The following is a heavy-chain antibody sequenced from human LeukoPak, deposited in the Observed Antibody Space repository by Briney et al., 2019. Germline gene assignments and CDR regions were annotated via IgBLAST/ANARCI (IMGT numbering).Heavy chain of an antibody. V-gene: IGHV4-31*03. CDR1: GGSISSGGYY. CDR2: IYYSGST. CDR3: ATLGGYWPRGVDY. Sequence: SETLSLTCTVSGGSISSGGYYWSWIRQHPGKGLEWIGYIYYSGSTYYNPSLKSRVTISVDTSKNQFSLKLSSVTAADTAVYYCATLGGYWPRGVDYWGQGTLVTVSS. J-gene: IGHJ4*02. D-gene: IGHD3-22*01.